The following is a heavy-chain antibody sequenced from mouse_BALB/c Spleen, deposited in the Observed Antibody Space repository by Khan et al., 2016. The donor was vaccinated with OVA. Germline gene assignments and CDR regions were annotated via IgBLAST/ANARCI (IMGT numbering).Heavy chain of an antibody. CDR2: INTYTGDP. CDR1: GYTFRNNG. V-gene: IGHV9-3-1*01. Sequence: QIQLVQSGPELKKPGETVKISCEASGYTFRNNGMNWVKQTPGKGLKWMGWINTYTGDPAYADDFKGRFAFSLETSADTAYLQINNLKNEDTATYFCARVGYNGTMDSWGQGTSVTVAS. J-gene: IGHJ4*01. CDR3: ARVGYNGTMDS. D-gene: IGHD2-14*01.